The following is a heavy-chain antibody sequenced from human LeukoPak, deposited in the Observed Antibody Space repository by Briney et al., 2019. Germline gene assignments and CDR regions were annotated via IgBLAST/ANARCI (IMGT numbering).Heavy chain of an antibody. CDR1: GGSISSGGYS. V-gene: IGHV4-30-2*01. J-gene: IGHJ5*02. CDR3: ARGRGYCSSTSCYSFYWFDP. CDR2: IYHSGST. Sequence: TLSLTCAVSGGSISSGGYSWSWIRQPPGKGLEWIGYIYHSGSTYYNPSLKSRVTISVDRSKNQFSLKLSSVTAADTAVYYCARGRGYCSSTSCYSFYWFDPWGQGTLVTVSS. D-gene: IGHD2-2*01.